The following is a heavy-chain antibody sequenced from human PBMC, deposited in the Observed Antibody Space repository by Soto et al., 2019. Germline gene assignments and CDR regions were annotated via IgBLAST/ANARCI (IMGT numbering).Heavy chain of an antibody. D-gene: IGHD3-22*01. Sequence: ASVKVSCKASGYTFASHEINWVRQAAGQGFEWMGWMNPNSGYTGYAQRFQGRVTMTRKTSINTAFMELSSLRSEDSAVYYCARRVVDSSDTSGFYTFDYWGQGTLVTVSS. CDR3: ARRVVDSSDTSGFYTFDY. J-gene: IGHJ4*02. CDR1: GYTFASHE. CDR2: MNPNSGYT. V-gene: IGHV1-8*01.